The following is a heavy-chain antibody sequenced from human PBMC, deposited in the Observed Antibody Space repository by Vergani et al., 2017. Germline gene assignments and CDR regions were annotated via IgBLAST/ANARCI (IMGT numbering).Heavy chain of an antibody. J-gene: IGHJ5*02. D-gene: IGHD2-15*01. CDR2: IKQDGSEK. CDR1: GFTFSSFC. CDR3: SWSVVAAWAHWFDP. Sequence: EVQLVESGGGLVQPGGSLRLSCASSGFTFSSFCMSWVRQTPGKGLEWVANIKQDGSEKYYVDSVKGRFSISRDNAKNSLYLQMNSLRAEDTAVYYCSWSVVAAWAHWFDPWGQGTLVTVSS. V-gene: IGHV3-7*01.